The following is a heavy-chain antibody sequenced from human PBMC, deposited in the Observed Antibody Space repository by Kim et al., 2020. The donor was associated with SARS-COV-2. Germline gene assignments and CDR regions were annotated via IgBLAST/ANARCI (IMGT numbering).Heavy chain of an antibody. V-gene: IGHV3-23*03. CDR1: GFTFSSYA. Sequence: GGSLILSCAASGFTFSSYAMSWVRQAPGKGLEWVSVIYSGGSSTYYADSVKGRFTISRDNSKNTLYLQMNSLRAEDTAVYYCAKDVVRRVVAAAGTDDAFDIWGQGTMVTVSS. CDR3: AKDVVRRVVAAAGTDDAFDI. CDR2: IYSGGSST. D-gene: IGHD6-13*01. J-gene: IGHJ3*02.